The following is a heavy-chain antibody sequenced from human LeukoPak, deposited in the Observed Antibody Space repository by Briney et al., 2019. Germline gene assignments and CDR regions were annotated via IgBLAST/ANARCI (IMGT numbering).Heavy chain of an antibody. CDR1: GYTFSSYY. V-gene: IGHV1-46*01. Sequence: GASVKVSCKASGYTFSSYYMHWVRQAPGQGLEWMGIINPSGGSTSYTQKFQGRVTMTRDTSISTAYMELSRLRSDDTAVYYCASRTGYSSGWYFDYWGQGTLVTVSS. CDR3: ASRTGYSSGWYFDY. D-gene: IGHD6-19*01. J-gene: IGHJ4*02. CDR2: INPSGGST.